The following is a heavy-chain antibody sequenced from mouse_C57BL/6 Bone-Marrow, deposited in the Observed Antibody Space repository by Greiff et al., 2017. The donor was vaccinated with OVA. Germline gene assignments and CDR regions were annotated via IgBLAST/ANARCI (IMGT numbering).Heavy chain of an antibody. CDR3: ARRVITTVRDWYFDV. CDR2: ISDGGSYT. V-gene: IGHV5-4*01. CDR1: GFTFSSYA. Sequence: DVQLVESGGGLVKPGGSLKLSCAASGFTFSSYAMSWVRQTPEKRLEWVATISDGGSYTYYPDNVKGRFTISRDNAKNNLYLQMSHLKSEDTAMYYCARRVITTVRDWYFDVWGTGTTVTVSS. D-gene: IGHD1-1*01. J-gene: IGHJ1*03.